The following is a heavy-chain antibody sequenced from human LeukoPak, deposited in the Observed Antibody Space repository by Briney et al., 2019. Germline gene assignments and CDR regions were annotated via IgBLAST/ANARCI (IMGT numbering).Heavy chain of an antibody. J-gene: IGHJ4*02. D-gene: IGHD1-20*01. V-gene: IGHV4-59*01. CDR1: GGSISSYY. Sequence: SETLSLTCTVSGGSISSYYWSWIRQPPGKGLEWIGYIYYSGSTNYNPSLKSRVTISVDTSKNQFSLKLSSVTAADTAVYYCARGWGVTGTTFDYWGQGTLVTVSS. CDR3: ARGWGVTGTTFDY. CDR2: IYYSGST.